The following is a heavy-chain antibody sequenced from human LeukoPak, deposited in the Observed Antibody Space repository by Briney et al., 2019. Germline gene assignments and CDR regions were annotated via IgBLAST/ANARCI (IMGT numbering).Heavy chain of an antibody. J-gene: IGHJ4*02. D-gene: IGHD6-13*01. CDR3: AKDQIAAAGTSPCNY. V-gene: IGHV3-23*01. CDR1: GFTFSSYA. Sequence: GGSLRLSCAAAGFTFSSYAMSWVRQAPGKGLEWVSAISGSGGSTYYADSVKGRFTISRDNSKNTLYLQMNSLRAEDTAVYYCAKDQIAAAGTSPCNYWGQGTLVTVSS. CDR2: ISGSGGST.